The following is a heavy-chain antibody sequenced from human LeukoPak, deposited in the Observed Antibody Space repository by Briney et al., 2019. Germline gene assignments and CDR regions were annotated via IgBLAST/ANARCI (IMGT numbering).Heavy chain of an antibody. V-gene: IGHV3-7*01. Sequence: GGSLRPSCAGTGFTFSNYWMNWVRQAPGKGLEWVANIKEDGSQRYYVDSVKGRFTISRDNGKNSVYLQMSSLGAEDTAVYYCAGSSGWLFDYWGQGTLVAVSS. CDR3: AGSSGWLFDY. D-gene: IGHD6-19*01. CDR1: GFTFSNYW. CDR2: IKEDGSQR. J-gene: IGHJ4*02.